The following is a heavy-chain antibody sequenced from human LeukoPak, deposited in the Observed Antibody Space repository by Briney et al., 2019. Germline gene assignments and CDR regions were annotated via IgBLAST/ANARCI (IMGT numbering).Heavy chain of an antibody. V-gene: IGHV1-8*01. D-gene: IGHD7-27*01. Sequence: ASVKVSCKASGYTFTSYDINWVRQATGQGLEWMGWMNPNSGNTGYAQKFQGRVTMTRNTSISTAYMELSSLRSEDTAVYYCARWLYWGRGFVQTYYYGRDFWARGPRSPSP. CDR2: MNPNSGNT. CDR1: GYTFTSYD. J-gene: IGHJ6*02. CDR3: ARWLYWGRGFVQTYYYGRDF.